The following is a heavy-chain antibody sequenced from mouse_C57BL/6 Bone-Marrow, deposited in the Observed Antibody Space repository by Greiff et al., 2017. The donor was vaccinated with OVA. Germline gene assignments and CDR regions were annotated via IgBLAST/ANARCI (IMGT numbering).Heavy chain of an antibody. CDR3: ARIHYDYDGGGYYYAMDY. V-gene: IGHV1-64*01. J-gene: IGHJ4*01. Sequence: QVQLQQPGAELVKPGASVKLSCKASGYTFTSYWMHWVKQRPGQGLEWIGMIHPNSGSTNYNEKLKSKATLTVDKSSSTAYMQLSSLTSEDSAVYYCARIHYDYDGGGYYYAMDYWGQGTSVTVSS. CDR1: GYTFTSYW. D-gene: IGHD2-4*01. CDR2: IHPNSGST.